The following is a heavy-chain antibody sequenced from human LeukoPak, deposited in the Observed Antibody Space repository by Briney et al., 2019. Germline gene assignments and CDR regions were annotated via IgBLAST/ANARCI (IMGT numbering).Heavy chain of an antibody. CDR2: ISYDGSNK. CDR3: AKALGITIFGVVNSDYYYGMDV. J-gene: IGHJ6*02. V-gene: IGHV3-30*18. D-gene: IGHD3-3*01. Sequence: PGGSLRLSCAASGFTFSSYGMHWVRQAPGKGLEWVAVISYDGSNKYYADSVKGRFTISRDNSKNTLYLQMNSLRAEDTAVYYCAKALGITIFGVVNSDYYYGMDVWGQGTTVTVSS. CDR1: GFTFSSYG.